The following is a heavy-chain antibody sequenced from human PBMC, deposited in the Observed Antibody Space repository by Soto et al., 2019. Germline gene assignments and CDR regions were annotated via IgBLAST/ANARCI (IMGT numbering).Heavy chain of an antibody. J-gene: IGHJ4*02. D-gene: IGHD3-22*01. CDR2: IYSGDST. V-gene: IGHV3-53*01. Sequence: PGGSLRLSCAASGFTVSSNYMSWVRQAPGKGLEWVSVIYSGDSTYYADSVKGRFTISRDNSKNTLYLQMNSLRAEDTAVYYCARGRDYYDSSGYFDYWGQGTLVTVSS. CDR1: GFTVSSNY. CDR3: ARGRDYYDSSGYFDY.